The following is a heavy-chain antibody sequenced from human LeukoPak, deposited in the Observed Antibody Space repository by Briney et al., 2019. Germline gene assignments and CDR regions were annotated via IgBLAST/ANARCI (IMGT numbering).Heavy chain of an antibody. D-gene: IGHD6-13*01. Sequence: PSETLSLTCTVPGDSINSYYWSWIRQPPGKGLEWLGYIYYSGSTNYNPSLKSRVTISVDTSKNQFSLKLSSVTAADTAVYYCARSSRTAHKYSSSWYYQNWGQGTLVTVSS. V-gene: IGHV4-59*01. J-gene: IGHJ4*02. CDR1: GDSINSYY. CDR3: ARSSRTAHKYSSSWYYQN. CDR2: IYYSGST.